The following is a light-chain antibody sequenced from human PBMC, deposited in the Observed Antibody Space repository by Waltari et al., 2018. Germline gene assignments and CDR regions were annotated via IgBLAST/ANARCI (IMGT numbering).Light chain of an antibody. Sequence: EIVLTQSPATLSLSPGERATLSCRASQSVSRNLAWYKQKPGQPPRLFIYDASTRATGVPARFSGSGSGTDFTLTISSLEPEDFAVYFCQQRSNWHPTFGPGTKVD. CDR2: DAS. CDR3: QQRSNWHPT. J-gene: IGKJ3*01. CDR1: QSVSRN. V-gene: IGKV3-11*01.